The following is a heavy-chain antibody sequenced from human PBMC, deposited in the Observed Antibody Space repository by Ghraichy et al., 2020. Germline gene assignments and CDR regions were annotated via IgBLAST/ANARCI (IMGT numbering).Heavy chain of an antibody. Sequence: SETLSLTCTVSGGSINFYYWTWIRQPAGKGLEWIGRIYSTGSTTYNPSLKSRVTMSVDTSKNQFSLKLSSVTAADTAVYYCARDPNSGWFYFDYWGQGNMVTFSS. CDR3: ARDPNSGWFYFDY. CDR2: IYSTGST. CDR1: GGSINFYY. J-gene: IGHJ4*02. D-gene: IGHD6-19*01. V-gene: IGHV4-4*07.